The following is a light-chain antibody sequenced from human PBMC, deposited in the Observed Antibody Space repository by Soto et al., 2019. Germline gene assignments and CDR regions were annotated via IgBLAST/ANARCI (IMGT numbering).Light chain of an antibody. CDR1: SSEVGGYNY. CDR2: EVR. CDR3: RSYTSSSTWV. V-gene: IGLV2-14*01. Sequence: QSVLTQPASVSGSPGQSITISCTGTSSEVGGYNYVSWYHQHPGKDPKLMIYEVRNRPSVVYNRFSGSKSGNTASLTISGLKGEDEADYYCRSYTSSSTWVFGGGTKLTVL. J-gene: IGLJ3*02.